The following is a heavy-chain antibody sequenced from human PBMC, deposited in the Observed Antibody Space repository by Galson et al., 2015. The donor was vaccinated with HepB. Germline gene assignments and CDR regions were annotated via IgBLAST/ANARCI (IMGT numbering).Heavy chain of an antibody. CDR3: ISSYWGAPNY. V-gene: IGHV3-74*01. J-gene: IGHJ4*02. Sequence: LRLSCAASGFTFSNSWMHWVRQTPGKGLVWVSRINTDGSSATYADSVKGRFTISRDNAKNTLYLRMNSLRAEDTAVYYCISSYWGAPNYWGQGTLVTVSS. CDR1: GFTFSNSW. CDR2: INTDGSSA. D-gene: IGHD3-10*01.